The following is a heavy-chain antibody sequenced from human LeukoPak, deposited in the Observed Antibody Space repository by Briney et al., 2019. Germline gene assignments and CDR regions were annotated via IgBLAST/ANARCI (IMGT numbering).Heavy chain of an antibody. CDR2: IYTSGST. CDR3: ARGVEMATIGGYNWFDP. Sequence: SGTLSLTCTVSGASISSYYWTWIRQPAGQGLEWIGRIYTSGSTYYNPSLKSRVTMSVDTSKNQFSLELSSVTAADTAVYYCARGVEMATIGGYNWFDPWGQGTLVTVSS. CDR1: GASISSYY. J-gene: IGHJ5*02. V-gene: IGHV4-4*07. D-gene: IGHD5-24*01.